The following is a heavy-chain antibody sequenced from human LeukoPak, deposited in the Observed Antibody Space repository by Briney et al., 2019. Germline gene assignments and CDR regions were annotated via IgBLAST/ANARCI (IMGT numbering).Heavy chain of an antibody. CDR2: IIPIFGTA. D-gene: IGHD6-13*01. J-gene: IGHJ6*03. CDR1: GGTFSSYA. Sequence: GASVKVSCKASGGTFSSYAISWVRQAPGQGLEWMGGIIPIFGTANYAQKLQGRVTMTTDTSTSTAYMELRSLRSDDTAVYYCARVQQQLVHVGYYYYYMDVWGKGTTVTVSS. CDR3: ARVQQQLVHVGYYYYYMDV. V-gene: IGHV1-69*05.